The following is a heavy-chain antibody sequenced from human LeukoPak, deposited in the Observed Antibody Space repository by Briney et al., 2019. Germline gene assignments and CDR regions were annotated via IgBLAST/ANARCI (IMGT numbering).Heavy chain of an antibody. CDR1: GGSISSYY. CDR3: ARGNYGSGSYPYYYYMDV. CDR2: IYTSGST. J-gene: IGHJ6*03. D-gene: IGHD3-10*01. Sequence: SETLSLTRTVSGGSISSYYWSWIRQPAGKGLEWIGRIYTSGSTNYNPSLKSRVTMSVDTSKNQFSLKLSSVTAADTAVYCCARGNYGSGSYPYYYYMDVWGKGTTVTISS. V-gene: IGHV4-4*07.